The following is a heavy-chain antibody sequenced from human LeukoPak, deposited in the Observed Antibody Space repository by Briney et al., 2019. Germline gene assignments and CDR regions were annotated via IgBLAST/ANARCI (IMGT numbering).Heavy chain of an antibody. CDR3: AELGITMIGGV. CDR1: GFTFSTYA. CDR2: ISSSGSTI. V-gene: IGHV3-48*03. D-gene: IGHD3-10*02. J-gene: IGHJ6*04. Sequence: GGSLRLSCAASGFTFSTYAMTWVRQAPGKGLEWVSYISSSGSTIYYADSVKGRFTISRDNAKNSLYLQMNSLRAEDTAVYYCAELGITMIGGVWGKGTTVTISS.